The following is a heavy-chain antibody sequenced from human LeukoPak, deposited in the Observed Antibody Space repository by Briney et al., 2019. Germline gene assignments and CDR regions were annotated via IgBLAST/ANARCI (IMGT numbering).Heavy chain of an antibody. Sequence: ASETLSLTCTVSGGSISTYYWSWIRQPPGKGLEWIGYIYSSGSTNYNPSLKSRITISVDTSRNQFSLSLSSVTAADTAVYYCARGTVQMGMGERYFDNWGQGTLVTVSP. CDR3: ARGTVQMGMGERYFDN. CDR2: IYSSGST. J-gene: IGHJ4*02. V-gene: IGHV4-59*01. D-gene: IGHD1-1*01. CDR1: GGSISTYY.